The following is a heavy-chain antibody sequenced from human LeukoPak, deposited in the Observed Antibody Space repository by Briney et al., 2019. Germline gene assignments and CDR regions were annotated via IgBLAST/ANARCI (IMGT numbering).Heavy chain of an antibody. CDR2: ISYDGSNK. D-gene: IGHD2-15*01. CDR3: ARDWCSGGSCYVHTLYYYYGMDV. J-gene: IGHJ6*02. Sequence: AGGSLRLSCAASGFTFSSYAMHWVRQAPGKGLEWVAVISYDGSNKYYADSVKGRFTISRDNSKNTLYLQMNSLRAEDTAVYYCARDWCSGGSCYVHTLYYYYGMDVWGQGTTVTVSS. CDR1: GFTFSSYA. V-gene: IGHV3-30-3*01.